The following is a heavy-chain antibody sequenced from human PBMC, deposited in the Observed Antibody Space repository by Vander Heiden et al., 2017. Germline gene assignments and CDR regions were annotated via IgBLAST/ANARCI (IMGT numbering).Heavy chain of an antibody. CDR3: ARTNGDFGPFNF. D-gene: IGHD3-10*01. CDR2: ISQGGST. CDR1: GASISSGPYS. Sequence: QLRLRESGSGLVKPSQPLSLTCVVSGASISSGPYSWSWIRQPAGKGLEWIGYISQGGSTSYNPSLKSRVTISLDSSQNHFSLNLTSVTAADTAVYFCARTNGDFGPFNFWGQGTLVSVSS. V-gene: IGHV4-30-2*01. J-gene: IGHJ4*02.